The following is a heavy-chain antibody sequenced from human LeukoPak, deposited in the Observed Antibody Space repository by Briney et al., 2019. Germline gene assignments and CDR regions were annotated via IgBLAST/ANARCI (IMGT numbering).Heavy chain of an antibody. Sequence: SETLSLTCAVYGGSFSGYYWSWIRQPPGKGLEWIGEINHSGSTNYNPSLKSRVTISVDTSKNQFSLTLSSVTAADTAVYYCARGAYYDSSGYYYRDYYYYMDVWGKGTTVTVSS. V-gene: IGHV4-34*01. CDR3: ARGAYYDSSGYYYRDYYYYMDV. J-gene: IGHJ6*03. CDR1: GGSFSGYY. CDR2: INHSGST. D-gene: IGHD3-22*01.